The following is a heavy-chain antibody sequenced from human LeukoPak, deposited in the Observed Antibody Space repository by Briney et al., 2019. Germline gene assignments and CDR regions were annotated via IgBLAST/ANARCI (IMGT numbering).Heavy chain of an antibody. CDR1: GFTFDDYG. J-gene: IGHJ6*03. CDR3: ARNRGSGYYFYMDV. V-gene: IGHV3-20*01. D-gene: IGHD2/OR15-2a*01. CDR2: INWNGDST. Sequence: TGGSLRLSCAASGFTFDDYGVSWVRQAPGKGLEWVSGINWNGDSTGYVDSVKGRFTISRDNAKNSLYLQMNSLRAEDTALYHCARNRGSGYYFYMDVWGKGTTVTISS.